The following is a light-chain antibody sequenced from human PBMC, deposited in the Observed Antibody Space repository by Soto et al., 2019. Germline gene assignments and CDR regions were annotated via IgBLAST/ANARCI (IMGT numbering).Light chain of an antibody. V-gene: IGLV2-14*01. CDR2: EVS. J-gene: IGLJ1*01. Sequence: QSVLTQPASVSGSPGQSITISCTGTGSDVGGYNYVSWSQQHPGRAPQLMIYEVSKRPSGVSNRFSGSKSGNTASLTISGLQAEDEADYYCSSYTSSSTYVFGTGTKVTVL. CDR1: GSDVGGYNY. CDR3: SSYTSSSTYV.